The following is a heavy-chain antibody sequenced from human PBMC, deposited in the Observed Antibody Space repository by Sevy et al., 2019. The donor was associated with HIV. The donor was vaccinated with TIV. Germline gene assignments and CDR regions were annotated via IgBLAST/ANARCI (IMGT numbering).Heavy chain of an antibody. CDR3: ARLHRGEEAGGWFDP. CDR1: GDSIISSHYS. V-gene: IGHV4-39*02. D-gene: IGHD3-16*01. J-gene: IGHJ5*02. CDR2: FSYSGSA. Sequence: SETLSLTCTVSGDSIISSHYSWGWIRQPPGKGLEWIGTFSYSGSAYYSPSLKSRVTISVDTSTNHFSLKLTSVTAADTSVYYCARLHRGEEAGGWFDPWGQGTLVTVSS.